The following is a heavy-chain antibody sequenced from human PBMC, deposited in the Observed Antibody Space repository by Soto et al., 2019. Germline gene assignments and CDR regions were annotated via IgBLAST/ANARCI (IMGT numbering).Heavy chain of an antibody. CDR1: GGSISSGGYY. CDR2: IYYSGST. J-gene: IGHJ5*02. Sequence: SETLSLTCTVSGGSISSGGYYWSWIRQHPGKGLENIGYIYYSGSTYYNPTLKKQVTISIDTSKKQFSLKLSSVIAADTAVYYCARDFGYSYGNWFDPWGQGTLVTVS. CDR3: ARDFGYSYGNWFDP. D-gene: IGHD5-18*01. V-gene: IGHV4-31*01.